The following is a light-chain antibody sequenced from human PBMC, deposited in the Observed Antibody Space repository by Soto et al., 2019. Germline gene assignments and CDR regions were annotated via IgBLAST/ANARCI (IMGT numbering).Light chain of an antibody. CDR1: QSISSSY. J-gene: IGKJ4*01. CDR3: QQYGSSPLT. Sequence: EIVLTQSPGTLSLSPGERATLSCRASQSISSSYLAWYQQKPGQAPRLLIYGASSRATGIPARFSGSGSGTDFTLTISSLDPEDFAVYYCQQYGSSPLTFGGGTKVEIK. CDR2: GAS. V-gene: IGKV3-20*01.